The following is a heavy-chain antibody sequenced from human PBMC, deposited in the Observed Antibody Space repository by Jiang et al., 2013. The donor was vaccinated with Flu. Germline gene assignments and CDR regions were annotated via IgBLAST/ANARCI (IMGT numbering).Heavy chain of an antibody. CDR2: MNPNNGDT. V-gene: IGHV1-8*01. J-gene: IGHJ4*02. Sequence: GAEVKKPGASVKVSCKASGYIFINYDINWVRQATGQGLEWMGWMNPNNGDTGYAQKFQGRLTMTRNTSISTAYMELSSLNSEDTAVYYCARGGHYYDSSGLFYAGIEYWGQGTQVTVSS. CDR3: ARGGHYYDSSGLFYAGIEY. CDR1: GYIFINYD. D-gene: IGHD3-22*01.